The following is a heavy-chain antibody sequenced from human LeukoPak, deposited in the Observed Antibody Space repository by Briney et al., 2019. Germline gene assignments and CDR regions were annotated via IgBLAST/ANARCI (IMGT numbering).Heavy chain of an antibody. D-gene: IGHD3-10*01. CDR2: IYYSGST. CDR3: ARVKFAYYMDV. V-gene: IGHV4-59*12. J-gene: IGHJ6*03. CDR1: GGSISSYY. Sequence: SETLSLTCTVSGGSISSYYWSWIRQPPGKGLEWIGYIYYSGSTNYNPSLKSRVTMSVDTSKNQFSLKLSSVTAADTAVYYCARVKFAYYMDVWGKGTTVTVSS.